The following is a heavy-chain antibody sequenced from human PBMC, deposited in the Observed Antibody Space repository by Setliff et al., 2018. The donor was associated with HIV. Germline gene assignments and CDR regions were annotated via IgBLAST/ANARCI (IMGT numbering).Heavy chain of an antibody. CDR1: GFTFRSFD. CDR2: IGTLSDT. CDR3: ARAGRRHYYGSGSYAVFDY. J-gene: IGHJ4*02. D-gene: IGHD3-10*01. Sequence: LRLSCAASGFTFRSFDMHWVRQAPGKGLEWVSCIGTLSDTYYPNSVKGRFTISRDNAKNSLYLQMNGLRAGDTAVYFCARAGRRHYYGSGSYAVFDYWGQGIVVTVSS. V-gene: IGHV3-13*01.